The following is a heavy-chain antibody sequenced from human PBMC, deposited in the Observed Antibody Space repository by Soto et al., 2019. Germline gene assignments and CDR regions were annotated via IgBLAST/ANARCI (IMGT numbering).Heavy chain of an antibody. CDR1: GFTFSGSA. D-gene: IGHD3-16*02. V-gene: IGHV3-73*01. Sequence: PGGSLRLSCAASGFTFSGSAMHWVRQASGKGLEWVGRIRSKANSYATAYAASVKGRFTISRDDSKNTAYLQMNSLKTEDTAVYYCTRHIDYVWGSYRSSFDYWGQGTLVTVSS. CDR2: IRSKANSYAT. CDR3: TRHIDYVWGSYRSSFDY. J-gene: IGHJ4*02.